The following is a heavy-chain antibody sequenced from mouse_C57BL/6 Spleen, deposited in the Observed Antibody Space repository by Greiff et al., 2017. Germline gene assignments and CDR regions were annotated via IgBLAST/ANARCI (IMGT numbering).Heavy chain of an antibody. V-gene: IGHV1-54*01. J-gene: IGHJ4*01. Sequence: QVQLQQSGAELVRPGTSVKVSCKASGYAFTNYLIEWVKQRPGQGLEWIGVINPGSGGTNYNEKFKGKATLTADKSSSTAYMQLSSLTSEDSAVYFCARWDYGRSFYVMDYWGQGTSVTVSS. CDR1: GYAFTNYL. D-gene: IGHD2-4*01. CDR2: INPGSGGT. CDR3: ARWDYGRSFYVMDY.